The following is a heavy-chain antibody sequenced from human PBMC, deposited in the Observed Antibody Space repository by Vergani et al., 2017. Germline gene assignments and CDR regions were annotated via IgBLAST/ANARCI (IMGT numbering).Heavy chain of an antibody. V-gene: IGHV4-59*11. CDR2: IRHDGIT. CDR3: AREXYCTNGVCFTLFDV. CDR1: FDSIRNLY. Sequence: QVQLQESGPGLVKSSETLSLTCSVSFDSIRNLYCNWIRQPPGKGLEWIGEIRHDGITHYSPSLKSRVTISIDTSTHQFSLNLRSVTAADTAVYYCAREXYCTNGVCFTLFDVWGQGALVTVSS. J-gene: IGHJ4*02. D-gene: IGHD2-8*01.